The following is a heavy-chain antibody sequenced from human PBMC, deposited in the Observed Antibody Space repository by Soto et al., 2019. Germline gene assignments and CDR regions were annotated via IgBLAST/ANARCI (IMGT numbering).Heavy chain of an antibody. Sequence: QVQLVQSGAEVKKPGSSVKISCKTSGDSFKNYAIGWVRQVPGQGLEWTGSIIPLFGTTNYARIFEGRVTITADKSTTTVDMELGSLRSEDTAVYYCARLDSTMITFDYWGQGTLVTVSS. CDR3: ARLDSTMITFDY. CDR1: GDSFKNYA. CDR2: IIPLFGTT. J-gene: IGHJ4*02. D-gene: IGHD5-18*01. V-gene: IGHV1-69*06.